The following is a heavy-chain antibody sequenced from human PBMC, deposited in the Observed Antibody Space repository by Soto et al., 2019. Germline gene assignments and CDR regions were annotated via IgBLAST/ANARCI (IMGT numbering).Heavy chain of an antibody. CDR3: ARVALSGGGWLDP. CDR2: INPRSGDT. CDR1: GNTFTRFY. D-gene: IGHD1-26*01. J-gene: IGHJ5*02. Sequence: QVQLVQSGAEVKKPGASVNVSCKASGNTFTRFYIHWVRQAPGQGLEWMGIINPRSGDTTYAEKFQGRITVTRDTSTSTVYRELTSLRYEDTAIYYCARVALSGGGWLDPWGQGTLVTVSS. V-gene: IGHV1-46*01.